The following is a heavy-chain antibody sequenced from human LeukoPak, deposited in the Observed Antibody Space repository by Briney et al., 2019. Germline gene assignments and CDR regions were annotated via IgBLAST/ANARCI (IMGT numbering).Heavy chain of an antibody. CDR1: GFTFSDYY. V-gene: IGHV3-11*06. Sequence: GGSLRLSCAASGFTFSDYYMSWIRQAPGKGLEWVSYISSSSSYTNYADSVKGRFTISRGNAKNSLYLQMNSLRAEDTAVYYCAKTDGSSYTSFDYWGQGTLVTVSS. CDR3: AKTDGSSYTSFDY. CDR2: ISSSSSYT. D-gene: IGHD3-16*02. J-gene: IGHJ4*02.